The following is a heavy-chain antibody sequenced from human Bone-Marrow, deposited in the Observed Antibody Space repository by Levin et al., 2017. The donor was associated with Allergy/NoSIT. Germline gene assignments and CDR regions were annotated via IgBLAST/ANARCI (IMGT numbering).Heavy chain of an antibody. D-gene: IGHD2-15*01. Sequence: PGGSLRLSCAASGFTVSSNYMSWVRQAPGKGLEWVSVIYSGGSTYYADSVKGRFTISRDNSKNTLYLQMNSLRAEDTAVYYCARGCGGSCYFNYYYMDVWGKGTTVTVSS. J-gene: IGHJ6*03. CDR2: IYSGGST. CDR1: GFTVSSNY. V-gene: IGHV3-66*02. CDR3: ARGCGGSCYFNYYYMDV.